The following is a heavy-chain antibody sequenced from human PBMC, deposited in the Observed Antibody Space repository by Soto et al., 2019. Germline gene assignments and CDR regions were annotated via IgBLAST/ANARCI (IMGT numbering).Heavy chain of an antibody. D-gene: IGHD4-17*01. J-gene: IGHJ4*02. Sequence: PGGSLRLSCAASGFTFSNAWMSWVRQAPGKGLEWVGRIKSKTDGGTTDYAAPVKGRFTISRDDSKNTLYLQMNSLKTEDTAVYYCTTEARFLDYGGHTDYWGQGTLVTVSS. V-gene: IGHV3-15*01. CDR1: GFTFSNAW. CDR2: IKSKTDGGTT. CDR3: TTEARFLDYGGHTDY.